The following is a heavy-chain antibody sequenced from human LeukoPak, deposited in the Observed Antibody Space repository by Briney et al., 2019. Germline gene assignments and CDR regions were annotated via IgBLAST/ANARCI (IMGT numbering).Heavy chain of an antibody. CDR1: GYTFTGYY. J-gene: IGHJ4*02. Sequence: ASVTVSCKASGYTFTGYYMHWVRQAPGQGLEWMGGISAHNAKTNYAQKVQGRVTMTTDTSTSTAYMELRSLRSDDTAVYYCARDQYYDSRGLSGYWGQGTLVTVSS. CDR2: ISAHNAKT. CDR3: ARDQYYDSRGLSGY. V-gene: IGHV1-18*04. D-gene: IGHD3-22*01.